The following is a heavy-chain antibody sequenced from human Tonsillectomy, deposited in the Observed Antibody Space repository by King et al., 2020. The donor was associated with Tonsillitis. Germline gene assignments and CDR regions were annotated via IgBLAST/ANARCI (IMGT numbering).Heavy chain of an antibody. CDR3: ATFNWNYGFDY. Sequence: VQLVESGGGLVKPGGSLRLSCAASGFTFSSYSMNWVRQAPGKGLEWVSSISSSSSYIYYADSVKGRFTISRDNAKNSLYLQMNSLRAEDTAVYYCATFNWNYGFDYWGQGTLVTVSS. CDR2: ISSSSSYI. V-gene: IGHV3-21*01. D-gene: IGHD1-7*01. J-gene: IGHJ4*02. CDR1: GFTFSSYS.